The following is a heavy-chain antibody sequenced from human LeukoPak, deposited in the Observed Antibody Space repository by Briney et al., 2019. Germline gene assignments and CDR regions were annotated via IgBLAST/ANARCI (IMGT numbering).Heavy chain of an antibody. CDR1: GYSISSGYY. CDR2: IYHSGST. J-gene: IGHJ3*02. V-gene: IGHV4-38-2*02. Sequence: SETLSLTCTVSGYSISSGYYWGWIRQPPGKGLEWIGSIYHSGSTYYNPSLKSRVTMSVDTSKNQFSLKLSSVTAADTAVYYCARQIPDCSSTSCYPLDAFDIWGQGTMVTVSS. D-gene: IGHD2-2*01. CDR3: ARQIPDCSSTSCYPLDAFDI.